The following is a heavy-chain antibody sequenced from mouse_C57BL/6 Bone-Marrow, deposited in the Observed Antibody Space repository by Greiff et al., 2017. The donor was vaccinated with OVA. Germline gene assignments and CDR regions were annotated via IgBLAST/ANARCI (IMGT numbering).Heavy chain of an antibody. Sequence: EVQLQQSGTVLARPGASVKMSCKTSGYTFTSYWMHWVKQRPGQGLEWIGAIYPGNSDTSYNQKFKGKAKLPAVTSANTAYMELNSLTTDDSAVYYFTYSSWFAYWGQGTLVTVSA. J-gene: IGHJ3*01. CDR1: GYTFTSYW. CDR3: TYSSWFAY. CDR2: IYPGNSDT. V-gene: IGHV1-5*01.